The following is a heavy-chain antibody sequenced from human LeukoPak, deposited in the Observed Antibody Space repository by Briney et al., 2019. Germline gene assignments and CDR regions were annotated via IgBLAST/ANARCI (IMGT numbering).Heavy chain of an antibody. D-gene: IGHD6-19*01. CDR3: ARETSSGWEFDY. J-gene: IGHJ4*02. CDR1: GFTISSYA. V-gene: IGHV3-30-3*01. Sequence: GRSLRLSCAASGFTISSYAIHWVRQAPGKGLEWVAVISYDGTNKYYADSVEGRFTISRDNSKNTLYLQMNSLRAEDTAVYYCARETSSGWEFDYWGQGTLVTVSS. CDR2: ISYDGTNK.